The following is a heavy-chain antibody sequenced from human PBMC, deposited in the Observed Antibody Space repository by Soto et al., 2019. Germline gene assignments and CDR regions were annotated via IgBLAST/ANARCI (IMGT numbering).Heavy chain of an antibody. V-gene: IGHV3-23*01. CDR1: GFTFSIYA. J-gene: IGHJ6*02. CDR3: AKPGDPYGSGSYYNIPYYYGMDV. CDR2: ISGSGGST. D-gene: IGHD3-10*01. Sequence: GGSLRLSCAASGFTFSIYAMSWVRQAPGKGLEWVSAISGSGGSTYYADSVKGRFTISRDNSKNTLYLQMNSLRAEDTAVYYCAKPGDPYGSGSYYNIPYYYGMDVWGQGTAVTVSS.